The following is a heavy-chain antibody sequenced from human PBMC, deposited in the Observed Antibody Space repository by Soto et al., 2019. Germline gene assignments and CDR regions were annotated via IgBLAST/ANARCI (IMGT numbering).Heavy chain of an antibody. CDR2: IYSGGNT. CDR1: GFIVSSNY. V-gene: IGHV3-53*01. Sequence: PGGSLRLSCVASGFIVSSNYMSWVRQAPGKGLEWVSVIYSGGNTYYAESVKGRFTISRDNSKNTLYLQMNSLTVEDTAVYYCARDDYGLDVWGHGTTVTVSS. J-gene: IGHJ6*02. CDR3: ARDDYGLDV.